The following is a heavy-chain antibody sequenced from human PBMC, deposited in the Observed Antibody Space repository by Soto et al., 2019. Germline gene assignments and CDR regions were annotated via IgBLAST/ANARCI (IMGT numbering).Heavy chain of an antibody. V-gene: IGHV3-33*01. CDR1: GFTFSSFG. CDR3: ARDASYYSLWSGYYPSRNGMDV. CDR2: IWYDGSKK. D-gene: IGHD3-3*01. J-gene: IGHJ6*02. Sequence: PGGSLRLSCAASGFTFSSFGMHWVCQAPGKGLEWVSLIWYDGSKKSYGDSVKGRFTISRDNSRNTVYLQMNSLRADDTAVYYYARDASYYSLWSGYYPSRNGMDVWGQGT.